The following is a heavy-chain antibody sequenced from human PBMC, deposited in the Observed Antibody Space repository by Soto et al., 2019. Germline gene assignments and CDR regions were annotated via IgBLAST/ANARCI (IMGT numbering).Heavy chain of an antibody. CDR3: ARESIRRSSGLYDFDY. D-gene: IGHD6-19*01. J-gene: IGHJ4*02. CDR1: GGTFSSYA. V-gene: IGHV1-69*13. Sequence: SVKVSCKASGGTFSSYAISWVRQAPGQGLEWMGGIIPIFGTANYAQKFQGRVTITADESTSTAYMKLSNLRSEDTAVYYCARESIRRSSGLYDFDYWGQGTLVTVSS. CDR2: IIPIFGTA.